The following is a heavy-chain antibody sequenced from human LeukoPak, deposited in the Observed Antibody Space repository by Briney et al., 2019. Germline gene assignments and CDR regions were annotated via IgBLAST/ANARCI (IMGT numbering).Heavy chain of an antibody. CDR3: AGHGGATMVRGVLVDAFDI. CDR2: IFYSGNT. D-gene: IGHD3-10*01. Sequence: SETLSLTCTVSGASISSYYWSWIRQPPGEGLEWIGFIFYSGNTNYNPSLKSRVTISVDMSKNQFSLKLTSVTAADTAVYYCAGHGGATMVRGVLVDAFDIWGQGTVVTVSS. CDR1: GASISSYY. J-gene: IGHJ3*02. V-gene: IGHV4-59*08.